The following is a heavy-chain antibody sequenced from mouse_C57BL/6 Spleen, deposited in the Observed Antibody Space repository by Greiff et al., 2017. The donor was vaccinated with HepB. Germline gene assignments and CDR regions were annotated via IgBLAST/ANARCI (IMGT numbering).Heavy chain of an antibody. D-gene: IGHD2-5*01. V-gene: IGHV1-26*01. CDR2: INPNNGGT. CDR3: APYSNYEDYYAMDY. J-gene: IGHJ4*01. CDR1: GYTFTDYY. Sequence: EVQLQQSGPELVKPGASVKISCKASGYTFTDYYMNWVKQSHGKSLEWIGDINPNNGGTSYNQKFKGKATLTVDKSSSTAYMELRSLTSEDSAVYCCAPYSNYEDYYAMDYWGQGTSVTVSS.